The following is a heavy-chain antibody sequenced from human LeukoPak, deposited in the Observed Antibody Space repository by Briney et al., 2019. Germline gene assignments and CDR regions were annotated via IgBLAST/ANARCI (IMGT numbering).Heavy chain of an antibody. Sequence: SETLSLTCTVSGGSISSYYWSWIRQPPGKGLEWIGYIYYSGSTNYNPSLKSRVTISVDTSKNQFSLKLSSVTAADTAVYYCARNRATRAGYYYYGMDVWGQGTTVTVSS. CDR2: IYYSGST. J-gene: IGHJ6*02. CDR3: ARNRATRAGYYYYGMDV. V-gene: IGHV4-59*01. CDR1: GGSISSYY. D-gene: IGHD1-26*01.